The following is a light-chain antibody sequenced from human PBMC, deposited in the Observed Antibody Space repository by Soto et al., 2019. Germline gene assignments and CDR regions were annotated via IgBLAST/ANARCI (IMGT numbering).Light chain of an antibody. CDR3: QSYDSSLSACV. CDR2: GDN. Sequence: QSVLTQPPSVSWAPGQRVTISCTGSGSNIGALYDVNWYQQLPGTAPKLLIYGDNNRPSGVPDRFSGSKSGTSASLAITGLQAEDEAEYYCQSYDSSLSACVFGGGTKLTVL. CDR1: GSNIGALYD. V-gene: IGLV1-40*01. J-gene: IGLJ2*01.